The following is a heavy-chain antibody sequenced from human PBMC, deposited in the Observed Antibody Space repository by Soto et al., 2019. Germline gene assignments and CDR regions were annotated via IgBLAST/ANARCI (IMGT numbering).Heavy chain of an antibody. J-gene: IGHJ4*02. CDR1: GYTFTSYD. CDR2: MNPNSGNT. Sequence: QVQLVQSGAEVKKPGASVKVSCKASGYTFTSYDINWVRQATGQGLEWMGWMNPNSGNTGYAQKFXGRPTXXRNTSIRTAYMELRSLRSEDTAVYYCARGPINFDYWGQGTLVTVSS. CDR3: ARGPINFDY. V-gene: IGHV1-8*01.